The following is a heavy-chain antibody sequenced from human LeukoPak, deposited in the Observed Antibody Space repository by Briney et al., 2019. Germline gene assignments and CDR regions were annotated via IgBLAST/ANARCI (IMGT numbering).Heavy chain of an antibody. Sequence: TSETLSLTCAVSGGSISSSNWWSWVRQPPGKGLEWIGEIYHSGSTNYNPSLKSRVTISADKSKNQFSLKLSSVTAADTAVYYCARDIHGGNSSTSDWYFDLWGRGTLVTVSS. J-gene: IGHJ2*01. V-gene: IGHV4-4*02. CDR1: GGSISSSNW. D-gene: IGHD4-23*01. CDR3: ARDIHGGNSSTSDWYFDL. CDR2: IYHSGST.